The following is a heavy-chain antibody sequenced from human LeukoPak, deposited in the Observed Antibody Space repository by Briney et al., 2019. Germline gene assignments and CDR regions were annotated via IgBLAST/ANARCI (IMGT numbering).Heavy chain of an antibody. CDR3: ARDLLGDFDY. J-gene: IGHJ4*02. Sequence: GGSLRLSCAASGFTFSSYAMSWVRQAPGKGLEWVSVISGSGGSTYYADSVKGRFTISRDNSKNTLYLQMNSLRAEDTAVYYCARDLLGDFDYWGQGTLVTVSS. D-gene: IGHD1-26*01. V-gene: IGHV3-23*01. CDR1: GFTFSSYA. CDR2: ISGSGGST.